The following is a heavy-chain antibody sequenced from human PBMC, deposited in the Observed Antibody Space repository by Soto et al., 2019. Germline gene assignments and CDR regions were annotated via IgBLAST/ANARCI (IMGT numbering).Heavy chain of an antibody. CDR3: ARAGQYDDSSGYAN. Sequence: QVKLVQSGTEVKQPGASMKVSCKASGYSFATSGISWVRQAPGQGLEWMGWISAYNGNTNYDQKLQDRVTMTTDTSTSTAYLELRNLRSDDTAVYYCARAGQYDDSSGYANWGQGTLVTVSS. J-gene: IGHJ4*02. V-gene: IGHV1-18*01. CDR1: GYSFATSG. D-gene: IGHD3-22*01. CDR2: ISAYNGNT.